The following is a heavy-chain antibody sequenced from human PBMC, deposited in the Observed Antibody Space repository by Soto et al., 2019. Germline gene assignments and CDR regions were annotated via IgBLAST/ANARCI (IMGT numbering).Heavy chain of an antibody. CDR3: AREEISEEMDV. CDR2: ISSSSSTI. J-gene: IGHJ6*04. D-gene: IGHD3-16*02. V-gene: IGHV3-48*01. CDR1: GFTFSSLS. Sequence: GGSLRLSCAASGFTFSSLSMNRVRKAPGKGLEWVSYISSSSSTIYYADSVKGRFTISRDNAKNSLYLQMNSLRAEDTAVYYCAREEISEEMDVWGKGTTVTVSS.